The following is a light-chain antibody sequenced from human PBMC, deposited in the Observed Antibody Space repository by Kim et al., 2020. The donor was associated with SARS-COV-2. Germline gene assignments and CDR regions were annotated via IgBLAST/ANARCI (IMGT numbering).Light chain of an antibody. CDR1: QGVSTY. J-gene: IGKJ1*01. CDR3: QQYYSDPPT. V-gene: IGKV1-8*01. CDR2: ASS. Sequence: SASTGDTVTITCRASQGVSTYLAWYQQKPGQAPNLLIYASSTLQNGVPSRFSGSGSGTDFTLTISCLQSEDFATYHCQQYYSDPPTFGHGTKLEIK.